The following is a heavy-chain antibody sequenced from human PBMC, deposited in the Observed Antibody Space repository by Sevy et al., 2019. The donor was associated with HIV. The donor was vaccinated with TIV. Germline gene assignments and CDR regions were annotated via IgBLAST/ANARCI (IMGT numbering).Heavy chain of an antibody. J-gene: IGHJ4*02. CDR2: INQDGSKI. CDR1: GFTFSSYW. CDR3: ASAIAAADSH. Sequence: GGSLRLSCAASGFTFSSYWMHWVRQAPGKGLEWVANINQDGSKIYYVDSVKGRFTISRDNAKNSLYLQMNSLRAEDTAVYYCASAIAAADSHWGQGTLVTVSS. D-gene: IGHD6-13*01. V-gene: IGHV3-7*01.